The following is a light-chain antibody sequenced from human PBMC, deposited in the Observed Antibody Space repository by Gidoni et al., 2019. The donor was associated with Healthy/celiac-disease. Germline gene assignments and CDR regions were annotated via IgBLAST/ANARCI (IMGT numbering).Light chain of an antibody. Sequence: VLTQPPSASGTPVQRVTISCSGSSSNIGSNTVNWYQQLPGTAPKLLIYSNNQRPSGVPDRFSGSKSGTSASLAISGLQSEDEADYYCAAWDDSLNGWVFGGGTKLTVL. V-gene: IGLV1-44*01. CDR2: SNN. CDR1: SSNIGSNT. J-gene: IGLJ3*02. CDR3: AAWDDSLNGWV.